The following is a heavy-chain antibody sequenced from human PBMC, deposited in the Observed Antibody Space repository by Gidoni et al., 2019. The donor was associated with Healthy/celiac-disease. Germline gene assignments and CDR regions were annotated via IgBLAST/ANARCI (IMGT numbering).Heavy chain of an antibody. CDR2: ISSSSSTI. CDR3: ARGPQSRGWVGEVDY. CDR1: GFPFSGYS. V-gene: IGHV3-48*01. D-gene: IGHD3-10*01. J-gene: IGHJ4*02. Sequence: EVPLVESGGGLVLPGGSLRLSCAASGFPFSGYSMHSVRQAPGKGLEWVSYISSSSSTIYYADSVKGRFTISRDNAKNSLYLQMNSLRGEDTAVYYCARGPQSRGWVGEVDYWGQGTLVTVSS.